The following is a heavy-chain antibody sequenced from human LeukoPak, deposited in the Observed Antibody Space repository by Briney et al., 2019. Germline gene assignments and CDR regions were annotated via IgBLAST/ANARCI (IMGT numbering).Heavy chain of an antibody. Sequence: SQTLSLTCAISGDRVSSNSAALNWIRQSPSRGLEGLGRTYYRSKWYNDYAVSVTSRITLNPDTSKNQFSLQLNSVTPEDTAVYYCARDEAVAGTGPYYYYGMDVWGQGTTVTVSS. CDR1: GDRVSSNSAA. CDR3: ARDEAVAGTGPYYYYGMDV. J-gene: IGHJ6*02. V-gene: IGHV6-1*01. D-gene: IGHD6-19*01. CDR2: TYYRSKWYN.